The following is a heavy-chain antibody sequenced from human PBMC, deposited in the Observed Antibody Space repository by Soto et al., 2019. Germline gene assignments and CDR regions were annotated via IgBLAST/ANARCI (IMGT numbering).Heavy chain of an antibody. CDR1: GFTFSSYA. D-gene: IGHD6-19*01. J-gene: IGHJ4*02. V-gene: IGHV3-23*01. CDR3: AKDLWEWSSGWYYDF. CDR2: IVGSGSST. Sequence: PXGSLRLSCAASGFTFSSYAMSWVRQAPGKGLEWVAVIVGSGSSTYYADSVKGRFTISRDNSKNTLYLQVNSLRADDTAVYYCAKDLWEWSSGWYYDFWGQGTQVTVPQ.